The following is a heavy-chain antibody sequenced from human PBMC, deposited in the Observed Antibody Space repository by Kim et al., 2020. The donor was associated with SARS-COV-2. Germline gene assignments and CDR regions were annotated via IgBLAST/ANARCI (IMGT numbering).Heavy chain of an antibody. CDR3: ARSVPFIVVVPAANNWFDP. D-gene: IGHD2-2*01. Sequence: SRVTISVDTSKNQFSLKLSSVTAADTAVYYCARSVPFIVVVPAANNWFDPWGQGTLVTVSS. V-gene: IGHV4-39*01. J-gene: IGHJ5*02.